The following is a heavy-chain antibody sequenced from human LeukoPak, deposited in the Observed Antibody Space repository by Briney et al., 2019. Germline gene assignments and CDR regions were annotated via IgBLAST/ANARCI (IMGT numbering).Heavy chain of an antibody. CDR1: GFTFSSYS. Sequence: GGSLRLSCAASGFTFSSYSMNWVRQATGKGLEWVSAIGTAGDTYYPGSVKGRFTISRENAKNSLYLQMNSLRAGDTAVYYCARTSRGIAAAGRDDAFDIWGQGTMVTVSS. V-gene: IGHV3-13*01. J-gene: IGHJ3*02. CDR2: IGTAGDT. D-gene: IGHD6-13*01. CDR3: ARTSRGIAAAGRDDAFDI.